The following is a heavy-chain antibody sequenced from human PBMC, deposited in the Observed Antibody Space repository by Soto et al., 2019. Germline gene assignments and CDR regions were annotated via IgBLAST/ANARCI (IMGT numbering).Heavy chain of an antibody. J-gene: IGHJ4*02. CDR3: ARDSAGEGGY. CDR2: VSFDGSDK. Sequence: QVHLEESGGGVVQPGRSLRISCAASGFTFSSYIMHWVRQAPGKGLEWVAAVSFDGSDKYYPESVKGRFTISRDNSKNTLFLQMISLRAEDTAVYYCARDSAGEGGYWGQGTLVTVSS. D-gene: IGHD3-16*01. V-gene: IGHV3-30-3*01. CDR1: GFTFSSYI.